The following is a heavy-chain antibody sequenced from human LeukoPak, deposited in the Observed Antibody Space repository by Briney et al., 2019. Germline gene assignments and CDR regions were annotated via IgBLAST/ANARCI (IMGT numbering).Heavy chain of an antibody. CDR2: ISSSSSYI. J-gene: IGHJ4*02. D-gene: IGHD6-13*01. Sequence: GGSLRLSCATSGLAFTIAWMSWSRQSPGEGREWVSSISSSSSYIYYADLVKGRFTISRDNAKNSLYLQMNSLRAEDTAVYYCARVREIAAGGFDYWGQGTLVTVSS. V-gene: IGHV3-21*01. CDR3: ARVREIAAGGFDY. CDR1: GLAFTIAW.